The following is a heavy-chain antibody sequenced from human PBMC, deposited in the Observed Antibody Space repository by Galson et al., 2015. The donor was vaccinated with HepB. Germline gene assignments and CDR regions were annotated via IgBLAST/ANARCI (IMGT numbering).Heavy chain of an antibody. V-gene: IGHV1-58*01. Sequence: SVKVSCKASGFTFTSSAVQWVRQARGQRLEWIGWIVVGSGNTNYAQKFQERVTITRDMSTSTAYMELSSLRSEDTAVYYCAADHVDTAMVAHANYYGMDVWGQGTTVTVSS. D-gene: IGHD5-18*01. CDR2: IVVGSGNT. J-gene: IGHJ6*02. CDR1: GFTFTSSA. CDR3: AADHVDTAMVAHANYYGMDV.